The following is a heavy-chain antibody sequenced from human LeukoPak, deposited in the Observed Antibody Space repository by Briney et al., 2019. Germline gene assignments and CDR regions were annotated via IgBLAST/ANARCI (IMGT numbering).Heavy chain of an antibody. J-gene: IGHJ4*02. CDR3: ASSRYGSGSYYYFDF. CDR2: MYPGDSDT. D-gene: IGHD3-10*01. CDR1: GYSFTTFW. Sequence: LGESLKISCKASGYSFTTFWIGWVRQMPGKGLEWMGIMYPGDSDTRYSPSFQGQVTISADKSITTAYLQWSSLKASDTAIYYCASSRYGSGSYYYFDFWGQGTLVTVSS. V-gene: IGHV5-51*01.